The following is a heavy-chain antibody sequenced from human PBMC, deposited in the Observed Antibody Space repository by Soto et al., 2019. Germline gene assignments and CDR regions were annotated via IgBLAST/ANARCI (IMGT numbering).Heavy chain of an antibody. V-gene: IGHV4-59*01. CDR2: IYYSGST. Sequence: SETLSLTCTVSGGSISSYYWSWIRPPPGKGLEWIGYIYYSGSTNYNPFLKSRVTISRDNSKNTVYLQMNSLRLEDTAVYYCARGPSYSDSYFDYWGQGTLVTVSS. J-gene: IGHJ4*02. CDR1: GGSISSYY. CDR3: ARGPSYSDSYFDY. D-gene: IGHD4-17*01.